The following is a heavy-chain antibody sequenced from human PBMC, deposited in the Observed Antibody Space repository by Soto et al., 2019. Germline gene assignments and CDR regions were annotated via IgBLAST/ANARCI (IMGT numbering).Heavy chain of an antibody. CDR2: ISYDGRNK. CDR1: GFTFSSYG. J-gene: IGHJ6*02. Sequence: GGSLRLSCAASGFTFSSYGMHWVRQAPGKGLEWVAVISYDGRNKYYADAVKGRFTISRDNSKSTLYLQMSSLRAEDTAVYYCVKDGSSGWPYFYDMDVWGQGTTVTVSS. D-gene: IGHD6-19*01. CDR3: VKDGSSGWPYFYDMDV. V-gene: IGHV3-30*18.